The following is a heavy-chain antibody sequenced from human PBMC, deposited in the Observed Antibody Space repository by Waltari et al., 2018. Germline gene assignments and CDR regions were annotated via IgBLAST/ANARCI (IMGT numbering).Heavy chain of an antibody. Sequence: QVQLVDSGGGVVQPGRSLRLSCVAYGLTFSSYGMPLVRQAPGKGLELRAVIGDDGSNKYYSGSVNGRFTISRDNSRSTLYLQMNSLRAEDTAVYYCARASDLYYYMDVWGKGTTVTVSS. D-gene: IGHD1-26*01. V-gene: IGHV3-33*01. CDR1: GLTFSSYG. J-gene: IGHJ6*03. CDR2: IGDDGSNK. CDR3: ARASDLYYYMDV.